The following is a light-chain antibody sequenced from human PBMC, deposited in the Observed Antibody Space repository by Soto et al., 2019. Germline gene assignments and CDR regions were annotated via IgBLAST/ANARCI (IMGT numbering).Light chain of an antibody. V-gene: IGKV3-11*01. Sequence: EIVLTQSPATLSLSPGERATLSCWASQSVRGYLAWYQQKPGQAPRLLIYDASNRATGIPARFSGSGSGTDFSLTISSLEPEDFAVYYCQQRSNWPLTFGGGTKVEIK. CDR3: QQRSNWPLT. J-gene: IGKJ4*01. CDR2: DAS. CDR1: QSVRGY.